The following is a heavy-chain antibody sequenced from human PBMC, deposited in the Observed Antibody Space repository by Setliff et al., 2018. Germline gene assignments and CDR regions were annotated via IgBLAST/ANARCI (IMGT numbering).Heavy chain of an antibody. D-gene: IGHD2-21*01. V-gene: IGHV3-11*04. Sequence: PGGSLRLSCEGSGFIFSNYFMSWFRQAPGKGLEWLSKISGAGTTVYYADSVRGRFTISRDNAKNSLYLQMNSLRAEDTAVYYCAKDSLEVVIALHGMDVWGQGTTVTVSS. CDR2: ISGAGTTV. J-gene: IGHJ6*02. CDR1: GFIFSNYF. CDR3: AKDSLEVVIALHGMDV.